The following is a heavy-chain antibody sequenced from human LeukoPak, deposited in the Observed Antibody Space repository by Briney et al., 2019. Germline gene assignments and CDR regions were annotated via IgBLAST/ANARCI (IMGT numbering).Heavy chain of an antibody. CDR2: IYTSGST. CDR1: GGSISSYY. J-gene: IGHJ4*02. V-gene: IGHV4-4*07. Sequence: SETLSLTCTVSGGSISSYYWSWIRQPAGKGLEWIGRIYTSGSTNYNPSLKSRVTISVDTSKNQFSLKLSSVTAADTAVYYCARVNPYSGSYSADYWGQGTLVTVSS. D-gene: IGHD1-26*01. CDR3: ARVNPYSGSYSADY.